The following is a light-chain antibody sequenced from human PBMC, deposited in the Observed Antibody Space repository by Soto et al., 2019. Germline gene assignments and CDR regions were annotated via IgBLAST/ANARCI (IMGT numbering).Light chain of an antibody. CDR3: QQSYSTPRT. V-gene: IGKV1-39*01. J-gene: IGKJ2*01. Sequence: DIQMTQSPSSLSAFVGDRVTITCRASQSISSSLNWYQQKPGKAPNLLIYAASTLQSGVPSRFSGSGSGTDFTLSISSLHPECFATYYCQQSYSTPRTFGRGTKLEIK. CDR2: AAS. CDR1: QSISSS.